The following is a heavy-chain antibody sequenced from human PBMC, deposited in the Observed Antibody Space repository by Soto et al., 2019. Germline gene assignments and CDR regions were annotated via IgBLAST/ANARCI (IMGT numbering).Heavy chain of an antibody. J-gene: IGHJ4*02. CDR3: ARDRYRWFGELLGLDY. CDR2: INAGNGNT. D-gene: IGHD3-10*01. CDR1: GYTFTSYA. Sequence: VKVSCKASGYTFTSYAMHWVRQAPGQRLEWMGWINAGNGNTKYSQKFQGRVTITRDTSASTAYMELSSLRSEDTAVYYCARDRYRWFGELLGLDYWGQGTLVTVSS. V-gene: IGHV1-3*01.